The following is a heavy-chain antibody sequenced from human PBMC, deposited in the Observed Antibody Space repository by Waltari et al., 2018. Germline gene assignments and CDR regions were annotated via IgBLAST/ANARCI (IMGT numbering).Heavy chain of an antibody. CDR1: GGTFSSYA. CDR2: IIPIFGTA. V-gene: IGHV1-69*13. Sequence: QVQLVQSGAEVKKPGSSVKVSCKASGGTFSSYAISWVRQAPGQGLEWMGGIIPIFGTANYAQKFQGRVTITADESTSTAYMELSSLRSEDTAVYYCAHYSGYDFNYYYYGMDVWGQGTTVTVSS. D-gene: IGHD5-12*01. CDR3: AHYSGYDFNYYYYGMDV. J-gene: IGHJ6*02.